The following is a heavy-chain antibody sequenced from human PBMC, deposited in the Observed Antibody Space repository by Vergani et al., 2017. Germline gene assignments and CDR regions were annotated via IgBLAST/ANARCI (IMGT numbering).Heavy chain of an antibody. V-gene: IGHV1-2*02. J-gene: IGHJ2*01. D-gene: IGHD1-26*01. CDR2: INPNSGGT. CDR3: ARVRGGSGSYWYFDL. CDR1: GYTFTGYY. Sequence: QVQLVQSGAEVKKPGASVKVSCKASGYTFTGYYMHWVRQAPGQGLEWMVWINPNSGGTNYAQKFQGRVTITAEKSTSTAYMELSSLRSEDTAVYYCARVRGGSGSYWYFDLWGRGTLVTVSS.